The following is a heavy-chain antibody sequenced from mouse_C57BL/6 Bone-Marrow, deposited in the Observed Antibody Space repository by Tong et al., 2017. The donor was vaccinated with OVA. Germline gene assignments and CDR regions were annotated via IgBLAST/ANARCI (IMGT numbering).Heavy chain of an antibody. CDR1: GFTFSSYA. CDR2: ISDGGSYT. V-gene: IGHV5-4*01. Sequence: EVQLQESGGGLVKPGGSLKLSCAASGFTFSSYAMSWVRQTPEKRLEWVATISDGGSYTYYPDNVKGRFTISRDNAKNNLFLQMTSLRSEDTAMHYCARRITRYFDVWGTGTTVTVSS. CDR3: ARRITRYFDV. J-gene: IGHJ1*03.